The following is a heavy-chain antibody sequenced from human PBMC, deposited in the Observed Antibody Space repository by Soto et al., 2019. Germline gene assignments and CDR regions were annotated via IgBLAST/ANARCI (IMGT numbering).Heavy chain of an antibody. J-gene: IGHJ4*02. CDR3: ARDVGVVGATLDY. D-gene: IGHD1-26*01. V-gene: IGHV3-33*01. CDR1: GFTFKSYG. CDR2: IWYDGSKK. Sequence: QVQLVESGGSVVQPGRSLRLSCATSGFTFKSYGMHWVRQAPGKGLEWVAVIWYDGSKKYYADSVKGRFTISRDDSKNTLYLQMNSLRAEDTAIYYCARDVGVVGATLDYWGQGTLVTVSS.